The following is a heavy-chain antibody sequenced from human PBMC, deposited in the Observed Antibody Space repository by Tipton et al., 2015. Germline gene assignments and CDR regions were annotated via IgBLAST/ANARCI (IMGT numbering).Heavy chain of an antibody. J-gene: IGHJ3*02. CDR2: ISSSSSYT. V-gene: IGHV3-21*04. CDR1: GFTFRTFS. Sequence: GSLRLSCAASGFTFRTFSMNWVRQAPGKGLEWVSSISSSSSYTYHADSVKGRFTISRDNAKNSLYLQMNSLRAEDTAVYYCAREQWLDAFDIWGRGTMVTVSS. D-gene: IGHD3-22*01. CDR3: AREQWLDAFDI.